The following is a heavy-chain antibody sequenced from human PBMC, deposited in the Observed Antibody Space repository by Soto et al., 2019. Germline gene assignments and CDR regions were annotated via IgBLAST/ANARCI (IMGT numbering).Heavy chain of an antibody. CDR2: IYYSGST. Sequence: PSETLSLTCTVSGGSIRSYYWSWIRQPPGKGLEWIGYIYYSGSTNYNPSLKSRVTISVDTSNNQFSLKLSSVTAADTAVYYCAIYRPYSPPFYIVFWGQGILVSVFS. V-gene: IGHV4-59*08. CDR1: GGSIRSYY. J-gene: IGHJ4*02. CDR3: AIYRPYSPPFYIVF. D-gene: IGHD2-15*01.